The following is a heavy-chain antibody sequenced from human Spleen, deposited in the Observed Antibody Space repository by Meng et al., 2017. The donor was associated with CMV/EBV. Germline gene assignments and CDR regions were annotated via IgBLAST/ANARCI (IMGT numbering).Heavy chain of an antibody. V-gene: IGHV4-4*07. CDR2: IYTSGST. J-gene: IGHJ4*02. CDR3: ARDILKQLALRDY. CDR1: GCSISSYY. Sequence: QVQLEESGPGLVTPAETLSPPCTVSGCSISSYYWSWIRQPAGKGLEWIGRIYTSGSTNYNPSLKSRVTISVDTSKNQFSLKLSSVTAADTAVYYCARDILKQLALRDYWGQGTLVTVSS. D-gene: IGHD6-6*01.